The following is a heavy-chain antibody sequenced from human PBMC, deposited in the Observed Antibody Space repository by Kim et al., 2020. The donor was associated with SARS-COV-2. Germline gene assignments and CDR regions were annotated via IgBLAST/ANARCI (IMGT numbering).Heavy chain of an antibody. J-gene: IGHJ6*02. CDR2: IIPIFGTA. CDR3: ARDLYYYYGMDV. Sequence: SVKVSCKASGGTFSSYAISWVRQAPGQGLEWMGGIIPIFGTANYAQKFQGRVTITADESTSTAYMELSSLRSEDTAVYYCARDLYYYYGMDVWGQGTTVTVSS. V-gene: IGHV1-69*13. CDR1: GGTFSSYA.